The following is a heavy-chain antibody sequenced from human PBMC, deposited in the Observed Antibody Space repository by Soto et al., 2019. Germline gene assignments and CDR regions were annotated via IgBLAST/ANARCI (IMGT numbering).Heavy chain of an antibody. D-gene: IGHD3-10*01. CDR3: ARLDARVGGFDY. CDR2: FYYSGGT. CDR1: GGSISSSSYY. V-gene: IGHV4-39*01. Sequence: SETLSLTCTVSGGSISSSSYYWGWIRQPPGKGLEWIGSFYYSGGTYYNPSLKSRVTISVDTSKNQFSLKLSSVTAADTAVYDCARLDARVGGFDYWGQGTLVTVSS. J-gene: IGHJ4*02.